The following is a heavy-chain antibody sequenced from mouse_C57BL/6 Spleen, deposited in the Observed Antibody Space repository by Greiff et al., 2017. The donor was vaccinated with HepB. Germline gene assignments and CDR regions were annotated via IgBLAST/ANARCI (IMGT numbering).Heavy chain of an antibody. D-gene: IGHD2-2*01. CDR3: ARVGYGYDAADDWYFDV. J-gene: IGHJ1*03. CDR2: ISYSGST. Sequence: VQLKESGPGMVKPSQSLSLTCTVTGYSITSGYDWHWIRHFPGNKLEWMGYISYSGSTNYNPSLKSRISITHDTSKNHFFLKLNSVTTEDTATYYCARVGYGYDAADDWYFDVWGTGTTVTVSS. V-gene: IGHV3-1*01. CDR1: GYSITSGYD.